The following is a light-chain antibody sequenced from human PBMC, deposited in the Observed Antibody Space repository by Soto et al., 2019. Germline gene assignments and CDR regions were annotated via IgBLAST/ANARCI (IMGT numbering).Light chain of an antibody. V-gene: IGLV2-14*01. CDR3: SSYTSSSTRV. CDR2: DVS. J-gene: IGLJ2*01. Sequence: QSALTQPDSVSGSPEQSITISCTGTSSDVGGYNYVSWYQQHPGKAPKLMIYDVSNRPSGVSNRFSGSKSGNTASLTISGLQAEDEADYYCSSYTSSSTRVFGGGTKQTVL. CDR1: SSDVGGYNY.